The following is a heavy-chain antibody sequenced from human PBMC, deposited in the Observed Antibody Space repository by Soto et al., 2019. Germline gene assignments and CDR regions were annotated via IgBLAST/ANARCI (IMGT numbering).Heavy chain of an antibody. CDR2: IDPSDSRT. CDR3: ARHASNGDFDF. J-gene: IGHJ5*01. V-gene: IGHV5-10-1*01. CDR1: GYMFPIYH. Sequence: PGESLKISCEASGYMFPIYHISWVRQMPGKCLEWVGKIDPSDSRTMYRPSSRARITISVDKSINTAYLEWGRLKASDTAMYYCARHASNGDFDFWGQGTQVTVSS. D-gene: IGHD2-8*01.